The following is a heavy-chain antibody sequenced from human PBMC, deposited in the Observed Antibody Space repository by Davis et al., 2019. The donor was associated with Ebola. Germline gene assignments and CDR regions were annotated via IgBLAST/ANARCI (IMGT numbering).Heavy chain of an antibody. CDR2: ISYDGSNK. V-gene: IGHV3-30*18. CDR1: GFTFSSYG. J-gene: IGHJ4*02. D-gene: IGHD6-19*01. Sequence: GESLKISCAASGFTFSSYGMHWVRQASGKGLEWVAVISYDGSNKYYADSVKGRFTISRDNSKNTLYLQMNSLRAEDTAVYYCAKDRSSGWYDPTDYWGQGTLVTVSS. CDR3: AKDRSSGWYDPTDY.